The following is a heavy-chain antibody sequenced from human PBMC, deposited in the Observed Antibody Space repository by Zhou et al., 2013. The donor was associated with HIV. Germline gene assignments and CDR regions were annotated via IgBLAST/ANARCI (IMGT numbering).Heavy chain of an antibody. Sequence: QVQLVQSGTEVKKPGSSVKVACKTSGGTFGTYAVSWVRQAPGQGLEWLAVINPRDTTTTYAQRFHGRVSLTSDTSTSTAYMELRSLRSDDTAVYYCARDLDCSGGTCYPSYYYNGMDVWGQGTTVTVSS. D-gene: IGHD2-15*01. CDR1: GGTFGTYA. J-gene: IGHJ6*02. CDR3: ARDLDCSGGTCYPSYYYNGMDV. V-gene: IGHV1-69*05. CDR2: INPRDTTT.